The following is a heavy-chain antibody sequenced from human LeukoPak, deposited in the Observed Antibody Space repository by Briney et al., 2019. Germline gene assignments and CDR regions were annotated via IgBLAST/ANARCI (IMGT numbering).Heavy chain of an antibody. CDR1: GYTFTNYY. V-gene: IGHV1-46*01. CDR3: ARDEGLRSYYFDY. D-gene: IGHD1-26*01. Sequence: ASVKVSCKASGYTFTNYYIHWLRQAPGQGPEWMGMINLIAGLTHYAPKFQGRVTMTRDTSTSTVYMELSSLGSEDTAVYYCARDEGLRSYYFDYWGQGTLVTVSS. CDR2: INLIAGLT. J-gene: IGHJ4*02.